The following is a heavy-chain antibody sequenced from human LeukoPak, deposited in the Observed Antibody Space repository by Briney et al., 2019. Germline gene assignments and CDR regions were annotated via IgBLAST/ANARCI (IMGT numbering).Heavy chain of an antibody. D-gene: IGHD3-22*01. J-gene: IGHJ1*01. CDR2: ISYDGNRK. CDR1: GFTFGYYA. V-gene: IGHV3-30-3*01. CDR3: TRDTYYYDSSGYYFSAEYFQH. Sequence: GRSLRLSCTASGFTFGYYAMHWVRQAPGKGLEWVAVISYDGNRKDYADSVKGRFTISRDTSKNTLYLQMNSLRAEDTAVYYCTRDTYYYDSSGYYFSAEYFQHWGQGTLVTVSS.